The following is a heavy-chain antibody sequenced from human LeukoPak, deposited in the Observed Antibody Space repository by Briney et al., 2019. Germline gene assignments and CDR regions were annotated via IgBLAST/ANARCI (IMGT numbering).Heavy chain of an antibody. D-gene: IGHD2-2*01. CDR1: GGSISSSNW. Sequence: SETLSLTCAVSGGSISSSNWWSWIRQPPGKGLEWIGEIYHSGSTNYNPSLKSRVTISVDKSKTQFSLKLSSVTAADTAVYYCARGPVVPAYQRGDNWFDPWGQGTLVTVSS. J-gene: IGHJ5*02. CDR3: ARGPVVPAYQRGDNWFDP. CDR2: IYHSGST. V-gene: IGHV4-4*02.